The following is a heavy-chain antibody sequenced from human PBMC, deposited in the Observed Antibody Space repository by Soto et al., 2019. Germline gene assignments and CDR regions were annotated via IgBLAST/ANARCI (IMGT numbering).Heavy chain of an antibody. CDR1: GFSLSNARMG. D-gene: IGHD3-22*01. CDR3: ARATYYYDSSGYTPFDY. CDR2: IFSNDEK. Sequence: SGPTLVNPTETLTLTCTVSGFSLSNARMGVSWIRQPPGKALEWLAHIFSNDEKSYSTSLKSRLTISKDTSKSQVVLTMTNMDPVDTATYYCARATYYYDSSGYTPFDYWGQGTLDTVSS. J-gene: IGHJ4*02. V-gene: IGHV2-26*01.